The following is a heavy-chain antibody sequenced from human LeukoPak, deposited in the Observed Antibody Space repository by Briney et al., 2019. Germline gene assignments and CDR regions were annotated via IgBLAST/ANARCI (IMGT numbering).Heavy chain of an antibody. D-gene: IGHD3-10*01. CDR3: ARPSMCRGVRRSANFDY. CDR1: RGSLSGYY. Sequence: SETLSLTPALYRGSLSGYYWSSIRHPPGEGLGWIGEINHSASYNYNPFMKRLVTITVDASKNQFSLKLSSVTAADTVVYYCARPSMCRGVRRSANFDYWGQGTLVTVSS. V-gene: IGHV4-34*01. J-gene: IGHJ4*02. CDR2: INHSASY.